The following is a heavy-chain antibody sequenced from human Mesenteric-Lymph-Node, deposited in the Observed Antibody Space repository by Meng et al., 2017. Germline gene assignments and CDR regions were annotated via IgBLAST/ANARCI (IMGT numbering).Heavy chain of an antibody. J-gene: IGHJ3*02. CDR2: IFHSGST. Sequence: VQVPGPVPGLVDLSGTLSPTVAGSGDSISSSNCWKWVRQPPGKGLEWIGEIFHSGSTHYNPSLKSRVTISVDKSNNQFSLKLTSVTAADTAVYYCARVIVTVTGTFDIWGQGTMVTVSS. D-gene: IGHD3-22*01. CDR1: GDSISSSNC. V-gene: IGHV4-4*02. CDR3: ARVIVTVTGTFDI.